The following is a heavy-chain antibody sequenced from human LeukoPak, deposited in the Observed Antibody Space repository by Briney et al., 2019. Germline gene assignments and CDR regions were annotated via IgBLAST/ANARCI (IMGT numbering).Heavy chain of an antibody. CDR2: IYTSGST. J-gene: IGHJ4*02. Sequence: SETLSLTCTVSGGSISSGSYYWSWIRQPAGKGLEWIVRIYTSGSTNYNPSLKSRVTISVDTSKNQFSLKLTFVTAADTAVYYCARARRMDNFDYWGQGTLVTVSS. D-gene: IGHD3/OR15-3a*01. CDR1: GGSISSGSYY. CDR3: ARARRMDNFDY. V-gene: IGHV4-61*02.